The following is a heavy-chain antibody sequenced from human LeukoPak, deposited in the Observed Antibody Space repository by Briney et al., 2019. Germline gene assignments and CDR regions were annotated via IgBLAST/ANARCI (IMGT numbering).Heavy chain of an antibody. D-gene: IGHD2-8*01. J-gene: IGHJ5*02. V-gene: IGHV1-18*01. CDR3: AREINGVSIGRFDP. Sequence: ASMKVSCKASGYTFTSYGISWVRQAPGQGLEWMGWISAYNGNTNYAQKLQGRVTMTTDTSTSTAYMELRSLRSDDTAVYYCAREINGVSIGRFDPWGQGTLVTVSS. CDR2: ISAYNGNT. CDR1: GYTFTSYG.